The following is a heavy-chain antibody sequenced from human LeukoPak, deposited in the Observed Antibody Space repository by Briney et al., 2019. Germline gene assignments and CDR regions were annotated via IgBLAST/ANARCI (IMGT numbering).Heavy chain of an antibody. D-gene: IGHD3-10*01. CDR1: GYTFTGYY. J-gene: IGHJ6*03. CDR3: AREYQKGIFPDYYGSGNSGNYYYYMDV. CDR2: INPNSGGT. V-gene: IGHV1-2*02. Sequence: GASVKVSCKAAGYTFTGYYMHWVRQAPGQGLEWMGWINPNSGGTNYAQKFQGRVTMTRDTSISTAYMELSRLRSDDTAVYYCAREYQKGIFPDYYGSGNSGNYYYYMDVWGKGTTVTISS.